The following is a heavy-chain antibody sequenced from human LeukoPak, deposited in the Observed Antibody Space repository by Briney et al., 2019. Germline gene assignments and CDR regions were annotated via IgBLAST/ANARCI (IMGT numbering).Heavy chain of an antibody. V-gene: IGHV4-39*01. J-gene: IGHJ5*02. CDR2: IYYSGNT. D-gene: IGHD1/OR15-1a*01. CDR3: ARVQLGNNYVPWFDP. CDR1: GGSISSSTYY. Sequence: SETLSLTCTVSGGSISSSTYYWGWIRQPPGKGLEWIGSIYYSGNTYYNPSLKSRVTISVDTSKNQFSLQLNSVTPEDTAVYYCARVQLGNNYVPWFDPWGQGTLVTVSS.